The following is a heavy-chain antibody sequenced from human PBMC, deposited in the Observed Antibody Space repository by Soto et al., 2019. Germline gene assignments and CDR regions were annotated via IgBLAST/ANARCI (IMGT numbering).Heavy chain of an antibody. Sequence: SETLSLTCTVSGGSISSYYWSWIRQPPGKGLEWIGYIYYSGSTNYNPSLKSRVTMSVDTSKNQFSLKLSSVTAADTAVYYCAREGITMVRGVIRGGEYYYYGMDVWGQGTTVTVSS. D-gene: IGHD3-10*01. J-gene: IGHJ6*02. V-gene: IGHV4-59*01. CDR2: IYYSGST. CDR1: GGSISSYY. CDR3: AREGITMVRGVIRGGEYYYYGMDV.